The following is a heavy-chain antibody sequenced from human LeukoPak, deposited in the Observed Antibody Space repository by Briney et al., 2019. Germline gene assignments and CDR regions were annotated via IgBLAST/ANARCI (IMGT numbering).Heavy chain of an antibody. D-gene: IGHD6-13*01. V-gene: IGHV4-34*01. CDR2: INHSGST. J-gene: IGHJ5*02. CDR3: ARSGYQCNCFDP. CDR1: GGSFSGYY. Sequence: PSETLSLTCAVYGGSFSGYYWSWIRQPPGKGLEWIGEINHSGSTNSNPSLKSRVTISVDTSKNQFSLKLSSVTAADTAVYYCARSGYQCNCFDPWGQGTLVTVSS.